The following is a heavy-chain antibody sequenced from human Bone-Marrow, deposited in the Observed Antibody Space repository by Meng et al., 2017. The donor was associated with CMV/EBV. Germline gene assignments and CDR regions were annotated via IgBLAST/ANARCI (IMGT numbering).Heavy chain of an antibody. Sequence: GESLKISCAASGFTFSSYWMSWVRQAPGKGLEWVANIKQDGSEKYYVDSVKGRFTISRDNAKISLYLQMNSLRAEDTAVYYCAGTIAARRGWFDPWGQGTLVTVSS. D-gene: IGHD6-6*01. CDR3: AGTIAARRGWFDP. CDR2: IKQDGSEK. J-gene: IGHJ5*02. V-gene: IGHV3-7*01. CDR1: GFTFSSYW.